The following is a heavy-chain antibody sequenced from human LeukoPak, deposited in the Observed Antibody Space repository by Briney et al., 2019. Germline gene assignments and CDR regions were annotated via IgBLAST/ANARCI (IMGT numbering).Heavy chain of an antibody. V-gene: IGHV4-34*01. Sequence: SETLSLTCAVNGGSFSDYYWSWIRQAPGMRLEWTGEIHHSGITNYNPSLKSRVTMALDTSKNQISLKVTSVTAADTAIYYCARINEDGDNGGWFDPWGQGTLVAVSA. CDR2: IHHSGIT. CDR3: ARINEDGDNGGWFDP. J-gene: IGHJ5*02. CDR1: GGSFSDYY. D-gene: IGHD4-23*01.